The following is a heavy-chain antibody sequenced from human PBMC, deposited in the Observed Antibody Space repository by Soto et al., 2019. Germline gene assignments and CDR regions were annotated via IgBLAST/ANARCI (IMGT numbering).Heavy chain of an antibody. J-gene: IGHJ6*02. CDR1: GYTFTSYY. CDR3: ARDSGMDV. CDR2: INPSGDSK. V-gene: IGHV1-46*01. Sequence: QVQLVQSGAEVTKPGASVKVSCKASGYTFTSYYMHWVRQATGQGLEWMGIINPSGDSKSIAQKFQGRVTMTRDTSTSTVYMELSSLSSEDTAVYYCARDSGMDVSGQGTTVIVSS.